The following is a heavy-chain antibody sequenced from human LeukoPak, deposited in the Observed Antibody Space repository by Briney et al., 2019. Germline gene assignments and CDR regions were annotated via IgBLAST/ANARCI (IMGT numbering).Heavy chain of an antibody. Sequence: SETLSLTCTVSGGSISSYYWSWIRQPPGKGLEWIGYIYTSGSTNYNPSLKSRVTISVDASKNHFSLKLSSVTAADTAVYYCARGFWGYYYGSGSRRHFDYWGQGTLVTVSS. CDR2: IYTSGST. CDR3: ARGFWGYYYGSGSRRHFDY. CDR1: GGSISSYY. D-gene: IGHD3-10*01. J-gene: IGHJ4*02. V-gene: IGHV4-4*09.